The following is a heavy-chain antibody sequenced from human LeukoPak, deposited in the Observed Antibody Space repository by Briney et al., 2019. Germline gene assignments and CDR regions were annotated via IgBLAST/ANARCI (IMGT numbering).Heavy chain of an antibody. V-gene: IGHV3-30*18. CDR2: ISYDGSNK. Sequence: PGGSLRLSCAASGFTFSSYGMHWVRQAPGKGLEWVVVISYDGSNKYYADSVKGRFTISRDNSKNTLYLQMNSLRAEDTAVYYCAKGKRGPMTTVVRNAYVMDVWGQGTTVTVSS. CDR1: GFTFSSYG. CDR3: AKGKRGPMTTVVRNAYVMDV. D-gene: IGHD4-23*01. J-gene: IGHJ6*02.